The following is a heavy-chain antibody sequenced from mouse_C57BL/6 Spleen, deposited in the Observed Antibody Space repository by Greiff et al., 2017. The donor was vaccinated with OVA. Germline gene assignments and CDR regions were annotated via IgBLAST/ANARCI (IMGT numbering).Heavy chain of an antibody. V-gene: IGHV1-59*01. CDR3: AISPYYYGDY. J-gene: IGHJ2*01. CDR1: GYTFTSYW. CDR2: IDPSDSYT. D-gene: IGHD1-1*01. Sequence: VQLQQSGAELVRPGTSVKLSCKASGYTFTSYWMHWVKQRPGQGLEWIGVIDPSDSYTNYNQKFKGKATLTVDTSSSPAYMQLISLTSEDSAVYYCAISPYYYGDYWGQGTTLTVSS.